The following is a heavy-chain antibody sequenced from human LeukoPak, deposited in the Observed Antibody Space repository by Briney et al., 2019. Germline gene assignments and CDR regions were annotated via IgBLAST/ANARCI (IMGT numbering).Heavy chain of an antibody. CDR2: ISGSGDST. CDR3: AKTSGGNY. Sequence: PGGSLRLSCAASGFTFSSYAMSWVRQAPGKGLEWVSGISGSGDSTYYADSVKGRFTISRDNSKNMLNLQMNSLRAEDTAIYYCAKTSGGNYWGQGTLVTVSS. D-gene: IGHD2-15*01. V-gene: IGHV3-23*01. J-gene: IGHJ4*02. CDR1: GFTFSSYA.